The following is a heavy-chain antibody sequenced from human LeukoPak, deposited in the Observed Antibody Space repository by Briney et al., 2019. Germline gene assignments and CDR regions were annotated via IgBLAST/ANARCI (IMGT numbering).Heavy chain of an antibody. V-gene: IGHV7-4-1*02. CDR2: INTNTGNP. J-gene: IGHJ4*02. CDR3: ARDPSYHTDYGDYVRSENDY. Sequence: ASVKVSCKASGYTFTSYAMNWVRQAPGQGLEWMGWINTNTGNPTYAQGFTGRFVFSLDTSVSTAYLQISSLKAEDTAVYYCARDPSYHTDYGDYVRSENDYWGQGTLVTVSS. D-gene: IGHD4-17*01. CDR1: GYTFTSYA.